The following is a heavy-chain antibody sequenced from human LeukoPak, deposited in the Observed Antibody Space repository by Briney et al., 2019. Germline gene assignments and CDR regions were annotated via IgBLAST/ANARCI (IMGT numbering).Heavy chain of an antibody. CDR3: AREGIVGATST. D-gene: IGHD1-26*01. Sequence: PSETLSLTCAVYGGSFSGYYWSWVRQPPGKGLEWIGEINHSGSTNYNPSLKSRVTISVDTSKNQFSLELSSVTAADTAVYYCAREGIVGATSTWGQGTLVTVSS. CDR2: INHSGST. CDR1: GGSFSGYY. J-gene: IGHJ4*02. V-gene: IGHV4-34*01.